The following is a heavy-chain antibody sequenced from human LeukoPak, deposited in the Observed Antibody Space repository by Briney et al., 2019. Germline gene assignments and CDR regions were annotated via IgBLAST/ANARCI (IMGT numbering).Heavy chain of an antibody. CDR3: ARTSIAAREADY. D-gene: IGHD6-6*01. CDR2: ISNNGGST. J-gene: IGHJ4*02. Sequence: AGGSLRLSCAASGFTFSRYSMHWVRQAPGKGLEYVSAISNNGGSTYYAKSVKGRFTISRDNSKNTLYLQMGSLSAEDMAVYYCARTSIAAREADYWGQGTLVTVSS. V-gene: IGHV3-64*01. CDR1: GFTFSRYS.